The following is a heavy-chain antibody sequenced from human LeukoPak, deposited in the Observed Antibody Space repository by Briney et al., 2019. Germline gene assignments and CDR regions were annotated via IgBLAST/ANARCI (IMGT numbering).Heavy chain of an antibody. J-gene: IGHJ6*02. D-gene: IGHD3-9*01. CDR3: ARDYDILTGYYLYYGMDV. CDR2: ISYDGSNK. CDR1: GFTFSSYA. V-gene: IGHV3-30*04. Sequence: GRSLRLSCAASGFTFSSYAMHWVRQAPGKGLEGVAVISYDGSNKYYADSVKGRFNISRDNSKNTLYLQMNSLRAGDTAVDYCARDYDILTGYYLYYGMDVWGQGTTVTVS.